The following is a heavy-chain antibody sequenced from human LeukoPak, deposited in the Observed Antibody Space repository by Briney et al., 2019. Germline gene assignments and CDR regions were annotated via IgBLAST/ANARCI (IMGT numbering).Heavy chain of an antibody. V-gene: IGHV1-18*01. Sequence: GASVKVPCKASGYTFTSYGISWVRQAPGQGLEWMGWISAYNGNTNYAQKLQGRVTMTTDTSTSTAYMELRSLRSDDTAVYYCARDLGRGIAAAGIDYWGQGTLVTVSS. CDR2: ISAYNGNT. CDR1: GYTFTSYG. J-gene: IGHJ4*02. CDR3: ARDLGRGIAAAGIDY. D-gene: IGHD6-13*01.